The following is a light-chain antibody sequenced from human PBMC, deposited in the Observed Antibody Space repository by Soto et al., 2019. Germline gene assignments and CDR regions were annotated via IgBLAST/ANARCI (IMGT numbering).Light chain of an antibody. CDR1: QSITIY. Sequence: DINITQSPSSLSASVGDRVTITCRASQSITIYLNWYQQKPGEAPNLLIFGASTLQSGVPSRFSGSGSGTDFTLTISSLQPEDFATYYCLQDYNYPWTFGQGTKVDIK. CDR3: LQDYNYPWT. CDR2: GAS. V-gene: IGKV1-39*01. J-gene: IGKJ1*01.